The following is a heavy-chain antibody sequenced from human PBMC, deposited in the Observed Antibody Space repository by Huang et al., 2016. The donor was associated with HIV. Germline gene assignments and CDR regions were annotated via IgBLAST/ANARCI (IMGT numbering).Heavy chain of an antibody. V-gene: IGHV3-53*01. CDR1: GFPVSSNY. J-gene: IGHJ4*02. CDR2: IYSDDST. D-gene: IGHD1-26*01. CDR3: AAQWELRGGVDF. Sequence: EVQLVESGGGLIQPGGSLRFSCAASGFPVSSNYMSWVRQAPGKGLGWVSFIYSDDSTYFADSVKGRFTISRDNSKNTLYLQRNSLRAEDTAVYYCAAQWELRGGVDFWGQGTLVTVSS.